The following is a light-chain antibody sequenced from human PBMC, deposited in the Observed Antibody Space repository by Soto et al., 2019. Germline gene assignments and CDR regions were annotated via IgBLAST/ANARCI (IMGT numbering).Light chain of an antibody. CDR2: AAS. CDR1: QSISSY. Sequence: DIQMTQSPSTLSASVGDRVTITCRASQSISSYLNWYQQKPGKAPKLLIYAASSLQGGVPSRFSGSGSGRDFTLTIRSLQPEDFATYYCQQANSFPWTFGQGTKVDIK. V-gene: IGKV1-39*01. CDR3: QQANSFPWT. J-gene: IGKJ1*01.